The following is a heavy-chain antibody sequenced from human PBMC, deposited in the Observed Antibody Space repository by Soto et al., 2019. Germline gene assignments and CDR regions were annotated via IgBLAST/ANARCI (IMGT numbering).Heavy chain of an antibody. CDR1: GFSFTSSG. J-gene: IGHJ2*01. V-gene: IGHV1-18*04. CDR3: AKVAGGLGYFDL. Sequence: GASVKVSCKASGFSFTSSGFNWVRQAPGQGLEWVGWVSAKSGDTKCVENLQGRVTMTTDTSKNTLYLQLNGLTSDDTAVHYCAKVAGGLGYFDLWGRGTLVTVSS. CDR2: VSAKSGDT. D-gene: IGHD3-16*01.